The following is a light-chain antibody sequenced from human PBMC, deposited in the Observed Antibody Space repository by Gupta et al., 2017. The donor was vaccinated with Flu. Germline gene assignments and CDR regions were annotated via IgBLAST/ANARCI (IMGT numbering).Light chain of an antibody. Sequence: QSALTQPASVSGSPGQSITIPCTGTSSDVGRSDSVSWYQQHPGKAPKLLIYDVSNRPSGVSSRFSGSKSGNTASLTISGLQAEDETDYYCSSHTSSSTFYVFGTGTKVTVL. CDR2: DVS. V-gene: IGLV2-14*01. CDR3: SSHTSSSTFYV. CDR1: SSDVGRSDS. J-gene: IGLJ1*01.